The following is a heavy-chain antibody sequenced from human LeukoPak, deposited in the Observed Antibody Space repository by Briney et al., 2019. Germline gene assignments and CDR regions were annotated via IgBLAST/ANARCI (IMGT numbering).Heavy chain of an antibody. CDR1: GFTFSTYW. Sequence: GGSLRLSCAASGFTFSTYWMHWVRQAPGKGLVWVSRIHSDGSSTTYADSVKGRFTISRDNAKNSLYLQMNSLRVEDTAVYYCAKDRGWTYYFDYWGQGTLVTVSS. V-gene: IGHV3-74*01. D-gene: IGHD6-19*01. CDR2: IHSDGSST. J-gene: IGHJ4*02. CDR3: AKDRGWTYYFDY.